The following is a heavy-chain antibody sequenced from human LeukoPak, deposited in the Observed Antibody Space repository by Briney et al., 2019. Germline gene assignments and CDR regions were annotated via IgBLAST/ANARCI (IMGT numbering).Heavy chain of an antibody. Sequence: GGSLRLSCAASGLTVNTNYMTWVRQAPGKGLEWVSLIYSGGSTYYADSVKGRFTISRDNSKNTLYLQMNSLRAEDTAVYYCARDPYNGSYGDDYYYYMDVWGKGTTVTISS. CDR2: IYSGGST. CDR3: ARDPYNGSYGDDYYYYMDV. J-gene: IGHJ6*03. V-gene: IGHV3-66*01. D-gene: IGHD1-26*01. CDR1: GLTVNTNY.